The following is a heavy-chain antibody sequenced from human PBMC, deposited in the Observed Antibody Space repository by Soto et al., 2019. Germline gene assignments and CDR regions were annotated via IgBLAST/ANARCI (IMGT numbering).Heavy chain of an antibody. CDR1: GYTFTSYY. CDR2: INPSGGST. D-gene: IGHD2-2*01. J-gene: IGHJ4*02. CDR3: ARVGKYCSSTSCYASAPYFDY. Sequence: GASVKVSCKASGYTFTSYYMHWVRQAPGQGLEWMGIINPSGGSTSYAQKFQGRVTMTRDTSTSTVYMELSSLRSEDTAVYYCARVGKYCSSTSCYASAPYFDYWGQGTLVTAPQ. V-gene: IGHV1-46*01.